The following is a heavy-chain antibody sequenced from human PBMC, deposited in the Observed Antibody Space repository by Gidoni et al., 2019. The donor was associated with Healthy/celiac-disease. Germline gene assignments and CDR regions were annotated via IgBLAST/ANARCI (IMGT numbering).Heavy chain of an antibody. J-gene: IGHJ4*02. CDR2: ISYDGSNK. D-gene: IGHD5-12*01. CDR3: ARENRDGYNYDY. Sequence: QVQLVESGGGVVQPGRSLRLSCAASGFTFSSYAMHLVRQAPGKGLEWVAVISYDGSNKYYADSVKGRFTISRDNSKNTLYLQMNSLRAEDTAVYYCARENRDGYNYDYWGQGTLVTVSS. CDR1: GFTFSSYA. V-gene: IGHV3-30-3*01.